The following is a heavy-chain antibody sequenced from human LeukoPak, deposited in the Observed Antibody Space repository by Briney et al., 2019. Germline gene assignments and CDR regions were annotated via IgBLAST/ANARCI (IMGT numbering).Heavy chain of an antibody. Sequence: PSETLSLTCTVSGGSISSGGYYWSWIRQHPEKGLEWIGYIYYSGATNYNPSLRSRVTVSLDKSKNQFSLRLNSVTAADTAIYYCARNAGYSDLNYWGQGVLVTVSS. CDR1: GGSISSGGYY. D-gene: IGHD3-22*01. CDR3: ARNAGYSDLNY. J-gene: IGHJ4*02. V-gene: IGHV4-31*09. CDR2: IYYSGAT.